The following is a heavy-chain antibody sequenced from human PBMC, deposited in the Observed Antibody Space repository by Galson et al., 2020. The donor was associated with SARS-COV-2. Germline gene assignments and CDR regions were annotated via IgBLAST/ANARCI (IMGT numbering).Heavy chain of an antibody. Sequence: SQTLSLTCAISGDSVSSNSAAWNWIRQSPSRGLEWLGRTYYRSKWYNDYAVSVKGRITFNPDTSKNQFSLQLSSLTPEDTAVYYCARGPPIAADCYFDYWGQGTLVTVSS. D-gene: IGHD6-13*01. J-gene: IGHJ4*02. V-gene: IGHV6-1*01. CDR1: GDSVSSNSAA. CDR2: TYYRSKWYN. CDR3: ARGPPIAADCYFDY.